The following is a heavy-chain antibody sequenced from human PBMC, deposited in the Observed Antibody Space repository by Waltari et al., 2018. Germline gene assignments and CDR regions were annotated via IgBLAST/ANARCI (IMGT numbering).Heavy chain of an antibody. CDR2: IYYSGST. CDR1: GGSISSYF. J-gene: IGHJ4*02. Sequence: QVQLQASGPGLVEPSEPLSLTCTVPGGSISSYFRSWIRQPPGKGLEWIGYIYYSGSTNYNPSLKSRVTISVDTSKNQFSLKLSAVTAADTAVYYCARDVSPIGYWGQGTLVTVSS. CDR3: ARDVSPIGY. D-gene: IGHD2-21*01. V-gene: IGHV4-59*01.